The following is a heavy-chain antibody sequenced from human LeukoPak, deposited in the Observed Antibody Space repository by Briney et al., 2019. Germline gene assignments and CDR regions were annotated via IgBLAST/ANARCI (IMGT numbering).Heavy chain of an antibody. CDR1: GGSISSSSYY. CDR2: IYYSGST. Sequence: SETLSLPCTVSGGSISSSSYYWGWIRQPPGKGLEWIGSIYYSGSTYYNPSLKSRVTISVDTSKNQFSLKLSSVTAADTAVYYCARLGPVWVQGEDYWGQGTLVTVSS. D-gene: IGHD3-10*01. V-gene: IGHV4-39*01. CDR3: ARLGPVWVQGEDY. J-gene: IGHJ4*02.